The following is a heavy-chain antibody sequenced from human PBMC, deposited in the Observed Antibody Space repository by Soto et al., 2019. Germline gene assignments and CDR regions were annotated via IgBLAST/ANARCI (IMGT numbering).Heavy chain of an antibody. CDR3: ARYCTNGVCYLALNAFDI. V-gene: IGHV3-21*01. J-gene: IGHJ3*02. CDR1: GFTFSSYS. CDR2: ISSSSSYI. Sequence: PGGSLRLSCAASGFTFSSYSMNWVRQAPGKGLEWVSSISSSSSYIYYADSVKGRFTISRDNAKNSLYLQMNSLRAEDTAVYYCARYCTNGVCYLALNAFDIWGQGTMVTVS. D-gene: IGHD2-8*01.